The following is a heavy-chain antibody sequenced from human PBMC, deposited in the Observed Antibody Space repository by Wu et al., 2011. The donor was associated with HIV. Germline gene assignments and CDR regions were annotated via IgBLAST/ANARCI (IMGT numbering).Heavy chain of an antibody. V-gene: IGHV1-46*01. CDR3: ARNVNSGYPE. J-gene: IGHJ4*02. Sequence: QVQLVQSGAEVKKPGASVKVSCKASGYTFTSYYVNWVRQAPGQGLEWMGFINPSGGSTSYAQKFLGRITMTRDTSTSTVYMELSSLGSDDTAIYYCARNVNSGYPEWGQGSLVTVSS. CDR2: INPSGGST. D-gene: IGHD3-22*01. CDR1: GYTFTSYY.